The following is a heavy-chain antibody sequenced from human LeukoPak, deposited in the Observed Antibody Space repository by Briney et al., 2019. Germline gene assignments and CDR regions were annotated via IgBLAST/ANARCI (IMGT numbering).Heavy chain of an antibody. CDR2: ISGSGGST. J-gene: IGHJ6*04. V-gene: IGHV3-23*01. CDR3: AELGITMIGGV. D-gene: IGHD3-10*02. Sequence: GGSLRLSCAASGFTFDDYGMSWVRQAPGKGLEWVSAISGSGGSTYYADSVKGRFTISRDNAKNSLYLQMNSLRAEDTAVYYCAELGITMIGGVWGKGTTVTISS. CDR1: GFTFDDYG.